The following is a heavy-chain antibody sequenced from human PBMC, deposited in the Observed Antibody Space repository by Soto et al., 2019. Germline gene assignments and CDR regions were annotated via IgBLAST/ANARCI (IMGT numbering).Heavy chain of an antibody. V-gene: IGHV4-34*01. CDR3: ARARLVPAAITP. J-gene: IGHJ5*02. CDR2: INHSGST. CDR1: GGSFSGYY. D-gene: IGHD2-2*02. Sequence: PSETLSLTCAVYGGSFSGYYWSWIRQPPGKGLEWIGEINHSGSTNYNPSLKSRVTISVDTSKNQFSLKLSSVTAADTAVYYCARARLVPAAITPWGQGTLVTVSS.